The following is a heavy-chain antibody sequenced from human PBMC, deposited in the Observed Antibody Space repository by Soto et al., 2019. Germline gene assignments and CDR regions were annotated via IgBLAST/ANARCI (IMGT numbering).Heavy chain of an antibody. D-gene: IGHD2-2*02. CDR1: GYSISSGYY. V-gene: IGHV4-38-2*01. CDR2: IYHSGST. Sequence: SETLSLTCAVSGYSISSGYYWGWIRQPPGKGLEWIGSIYHSGSTYYNPSLKSRVTISVDTSKNQFSLKLSSVTAADTAVYYCARVSLVVPAAILGWFDPWGQGTLVTV. CDR3: ARVSLVVPAAILGWFDP. J-gene: IGHJ5*02.